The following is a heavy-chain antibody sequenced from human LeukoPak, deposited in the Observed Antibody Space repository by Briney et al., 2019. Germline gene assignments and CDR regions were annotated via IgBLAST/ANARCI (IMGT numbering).Heavy chain of an antibody. D-gene: IGHD3-3*01. J-gene: IGHJ6*03. V-gene: IGHV4-39*07. CDR1: GGSISSSSYY. CDR3: ARGVYDFWSGYRGPAHYYYYMDV. CDR2: IYYSGST. Sequence: SETLSLTCSVSGGSISSSSYYWGWIRQPPGKGLEWIGSIYYSGSTYYNPSLKSRVTISVDTSKNQFSLKLSSVTAADTAVYYCARGVYDFWSGYRGPAHYYYYMDVWGKGTTVTVSS.